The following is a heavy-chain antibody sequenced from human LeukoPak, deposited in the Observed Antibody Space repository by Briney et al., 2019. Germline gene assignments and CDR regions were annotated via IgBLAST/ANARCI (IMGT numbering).Heavy chain of an antibody. CDR1: GFTFRDYG. J-gene: IGHJ4*02. V-gene: IGHV3-30*02. CDR3: AKHPYS. Sequence: GGSLRLSCGASGFTFRDYGFHWVRQAPGKGLEWVASIRYDATEKHYADSVKGRFSISRDNSKNTLYLQMNSLRTEDTAVYYCAKHPYSWGQGTLVTVSS. CDR2: IRYDATEK.